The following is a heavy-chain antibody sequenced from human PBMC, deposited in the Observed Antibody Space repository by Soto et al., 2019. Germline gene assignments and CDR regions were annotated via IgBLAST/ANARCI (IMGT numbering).Heavy chain of an antibody. CDR3: ARFSWYDGDSITNSYMDF. CDR1: GDSISSRSYY. V-gene: IGHV4-39*01. CDR2: ISYTGNT. D-gene: IGHD6-13*01. J-gene: IGHJ6*03. Sequence: LQESGPGLVKPSETLSLTCSVFGDSISSRSYYLAWIRRPPGMGLECIASISYTGNTYYNPSPTKRAAISGDTSKNQFSLKLSFVIAADTAVYYCARFSWYDGDSITNSYMDFWGNGATVTVSS.